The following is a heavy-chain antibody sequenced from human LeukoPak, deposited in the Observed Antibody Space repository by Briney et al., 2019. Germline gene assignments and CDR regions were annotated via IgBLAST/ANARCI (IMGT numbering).Heavy chain of an antibody. D-gene: IGHD1-26*01. V-gene: IGHV3-21*01. CDR2: ISSSSSYI. Sequence: GGSLRLSSAASGFTFSSYSMNWVRQAPGKGLEWVSSISSSSSYIYYADSVKGRFTISRDNAKNSLYLQMNSLRAEDTAVYYCANTYGGSSAYYFDYWGQGTLVTVSS. CDR1: GFTFSSYS. J-gene: IGHJ4*02. CDR3: ANTYGGSSAYYFDY.